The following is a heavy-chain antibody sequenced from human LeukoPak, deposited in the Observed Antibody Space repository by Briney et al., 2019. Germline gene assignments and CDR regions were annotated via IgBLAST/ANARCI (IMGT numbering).Heavy chain of an antibody. CDR1: GGSIRSGNW. Sequence: PSGTLSLTCAVSGGSIRSGNWWSWVRQPPGKGLEWIGEIYHTGSTNYNPSLKSRVTISVDTSKNQFSLKLSSVTAADTAVYYCARHKYSSGWPPEGAFDIWGQGTMVTVSS. V-gene: IGHV4-4*02. J-gene: IGHJ3*02. CDR2: IYHTGST. CDR3: ARHKYSSGWPPEGAFDI. D-gene: IGHD6-19*01.